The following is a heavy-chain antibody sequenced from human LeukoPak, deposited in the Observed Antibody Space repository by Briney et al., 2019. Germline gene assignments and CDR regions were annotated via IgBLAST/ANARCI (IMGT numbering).Heavy chain of an antibody. D-gene: IGHD3/OR15-3a*01. CDR1: GYFIRSGFY. CDR3: ARQTGSGLFILP. J-gene: IGHJ4*02. CDR2: FYHSGST. V-gene: IGHV4-38-2*02. Sequence: PSETLSLTCTVSGYFIRSGFYWGWIRQPPGKGLEWIGSFYHSGSTYYNPSLESQVSISIDTSKNQFSLKLTSVTAADTAVYYCARQTGSGLFILPGGQGTLVTVSS.